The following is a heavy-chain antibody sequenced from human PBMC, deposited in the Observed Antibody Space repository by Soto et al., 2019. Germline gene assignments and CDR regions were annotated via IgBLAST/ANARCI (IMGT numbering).Heavy chain of an antibody. CDR1: GASVRDGDYY. Sequence: SETLSLTCSVSGASVRDGDYYWSWLRQPPGKGPEWIGIIDYTGGTHYNPTLTGPVSMSVDTSANQFSLKVNFVTAADSAVYYCARVGYGDYGRGYYFDFWGPGILVTVSS. D-gene: IGHD4-17*01. CDR2: IDYTGGT. J-gene: IGHJ4*02. V-gene: IGHV4-30-4*01. CDR3: ARVGYGDYGRGYYFDF.